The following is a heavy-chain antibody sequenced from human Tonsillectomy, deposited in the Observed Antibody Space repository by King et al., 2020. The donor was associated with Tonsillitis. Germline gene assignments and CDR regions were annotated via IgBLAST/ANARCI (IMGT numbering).Heavy chain of an antibody. CDR1: GYTFTSYG. CDR2: ISAYDGNT. Sequence: QLVQSGTEVKKPGASVKVSCKASGYTFTSYGISWVRQAPGQGLECMGWISAYDGNTNYAQKLQGRVTMTTDTSTSTAYMELRSLRSDDTAVYYCARFYFEYPVGGFDIWGQGTMVTVSS. V-gene: IGHV1-18*01. CDR3: ARFYFEYPVGGFDI. D-gene: IGHD3-22*01. J-gene: IGHJ3*02.